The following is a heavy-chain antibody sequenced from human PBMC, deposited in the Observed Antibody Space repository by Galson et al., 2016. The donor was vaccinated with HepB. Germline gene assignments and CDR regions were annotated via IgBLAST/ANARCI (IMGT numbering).Heavy chain of an antibody. D-gene: IGHD3-3*01. CDR1: GFTFSSHW. V-gene: IGHV3-7*01. Sequence: SLRLSCAASGFTFSSHWMSWARQAPGMGLEWVANVKQDGSEKSYVDSVNGRFTISSDYAKNSLYLQMSSLRAEDTAVYYCARDGPHDFWSGYPFDYWGQGTLVTVSS. CDR3: ARDGPHDFWSGYPFDY. J-gene: IGHJ4*02. CDR2: VKQDGSEK.